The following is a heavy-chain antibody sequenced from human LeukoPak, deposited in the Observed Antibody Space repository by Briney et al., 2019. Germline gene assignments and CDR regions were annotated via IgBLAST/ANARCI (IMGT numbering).Heavy chain of an antibody. CDR1: RYSINSGYY. J-gene: IGHJ4*02. CDR3: ARRTAVARTAHFDY. CDR2: IYHSGST. D-gene: IGHD6-19*01. Sequence: SETLSLTCAVSRYSINSGYYWGWIRQPPGKGLEWIGHIYHSGSTYFNPSLKSRVTMSVDTSKNQFSLKVTSVTAADTAVYYCARRTAVARTAHFDYWGQGILVTVSS. V-gene: IGHV4-38-2*01.